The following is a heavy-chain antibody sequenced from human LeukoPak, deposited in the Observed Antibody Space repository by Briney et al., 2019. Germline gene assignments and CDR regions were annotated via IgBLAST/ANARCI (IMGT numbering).Heavy chain of an antibody. J-gene: IGHJ4*02. Sequence: GGSLRLSCAVSGFTFTNFWMSWVRQAPGRGLEWVANIHPQGNEKYHVESVKGRFTISRDNTKNLLFLQMNGLRVEDTAVYYCARGDDFSGDHWGQGTLVTVSS. CDR1: GFTFTNFW. V-gene: IGHV3-7*04. D-gene: IGHD1-1*01. CDR3: ARGDDFSGDH. CDR2: IHPQGNEK.